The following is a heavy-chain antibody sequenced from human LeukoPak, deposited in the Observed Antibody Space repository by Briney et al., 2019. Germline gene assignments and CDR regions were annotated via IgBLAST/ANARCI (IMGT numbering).Heavy chain of an antibody. CDR1: GFTFSSYW. V-gene: IGHV3-74*01. D-gene: IGHD3-10*02. CDR2: INSDGTST. CDR3: AELGITMIGGV. J-gene: IGHJ6*04. Sequence: GGSLRLSCAASGFTFSSYWMHWVRQAPGKGLVWVSRINSDGTSTSYADSVKGRFTISRDNAKNSLYLQMNSLRAEDTAVYYCAELGITMIGGVWGKGTTVTISS.